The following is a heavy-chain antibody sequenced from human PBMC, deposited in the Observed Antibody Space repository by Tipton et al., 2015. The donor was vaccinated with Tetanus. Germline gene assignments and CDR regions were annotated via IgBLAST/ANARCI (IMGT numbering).Heavy chain of an antibody. CDR1: GFTLSRYT. J-gene: IGHJ4*02. CDR3: AKAKTWASWWFGDV. Sequence: SLRLSCAASGFTLSRYTLNWVRQAPGKGLEWVSSISSSSRYIYYADSVKGRFTISRDNAKNSLYLQMISLRAEDTAVYSCAKAKTWASWWFGDVWGPGTLVAVSS. V-gene: IGHV3-21*01. D-gene: IGHD3-10*01. CDR2: ISSSSRYI.